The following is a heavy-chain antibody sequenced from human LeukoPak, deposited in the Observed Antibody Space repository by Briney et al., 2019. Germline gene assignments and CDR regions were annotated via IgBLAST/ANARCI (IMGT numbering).Heavy chain of an antibody. J-gene: IGHJ6*03. V-gene: IGHV4-34*01. CDR1: GGSFSGYY. CDR2: INHSGST. D-gene: IGHD6-13*01. CDR3: ARRGIAAAGSARVYYYYYMDV. Sequence: SGTLSLTCAVYGGSFSGYYWSWIRQPPGKGLEWIGEINHSGSTNYNPSLKSRVTISVDTSKNQFSLELSSVTAADTAVYYCARRGIAAAGSARVYYYYYMDVWGKGTTVTISS.